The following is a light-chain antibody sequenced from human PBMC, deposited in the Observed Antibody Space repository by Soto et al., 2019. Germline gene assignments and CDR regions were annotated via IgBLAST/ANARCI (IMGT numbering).Light chain of an antibody. CDR2: EVV. CDR3: KSYAGSNTYV. V-gene: IGLV2-8*01. CDR1: KNDIGGYDF. J-gene: IGLJ1*01. Sequence: QSVLTQPPSASGSPGQSVTISCTGTKNDIGGYDFVSWYQHHPGKAPRLIIYEVVQRPSGVPDRFSGSKSGNTASLTVSGLHAADEADYFCKSYAGSNTYVFGSGTKLTVL.